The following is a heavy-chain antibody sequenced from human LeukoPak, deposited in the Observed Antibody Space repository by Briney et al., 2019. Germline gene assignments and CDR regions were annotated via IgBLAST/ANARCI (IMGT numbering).Heavy chain of an antibody. V-gene: IGHV1-69*13. J-gene: IGHJ3*02. CDR2: IIPIFGTA. Sequence: GASVKVSCKASGGTFSSYAISWVRQAPGQGLEWMGGIIPIFGTANYAQKFQGRVTITADESTSTAYMELSSLRSEDTAVYYCASPYCGGCSCTGGDAFDIWGQGTMVTVSS. CDR1: GGTFSSYA. D-gene: IGHD2-15*01. CDR3: ASPYCGGCSCTGGDAFDI.